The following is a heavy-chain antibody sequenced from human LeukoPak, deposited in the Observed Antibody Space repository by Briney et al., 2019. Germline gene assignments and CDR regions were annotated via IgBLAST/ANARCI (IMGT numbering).Heavy chain of an antibody. CDR1: GGSISSSNYY. J-gene: IGHJ4*02. V-gene: IGHV4-39*07. CDR3: ARRAWRYYFDY. CDR2: IYYSGST. Sequence: SETLSLTCTVSGGSISSSNYYWGWIRQPPGKGLEWIGSIYYSGSTYYNPSLKSRVTISVDTSKNQFSLKLSSVTAADTAVYYCARRAWRYYFDYWGQGTLVTVSS.